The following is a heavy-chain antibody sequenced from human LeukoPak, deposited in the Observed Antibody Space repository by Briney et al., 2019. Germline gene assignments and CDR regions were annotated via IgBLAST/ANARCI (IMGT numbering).Heavy chain of an antibody. Sequence: PGGSLRLSCATSGFTFSNYGLHWVRQAPGKGLEWVAFIRYDGRNKYYADSVRGRFTISRDNFKSTVFLQMNSLITEDTVLYYCGKDVPYNSAYYAAQYIDFWGQGTLVTVSS. CDR3: GKDVPYNSAYYAAQYIDF. V-gene: IGHV3-30*02. J-gene: IGHJ4*02. CDR1: GFTFSNYG. D-gene: IGHD6-19*01. CDR2: IRYDGRNK.